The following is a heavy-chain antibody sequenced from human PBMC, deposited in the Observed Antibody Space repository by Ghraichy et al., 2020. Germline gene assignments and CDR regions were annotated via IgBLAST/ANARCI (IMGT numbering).Heavy chain of an antibody. CDR3: ARIRGDTAMVKTTAYFDL. D-gene: IGHD5-18*01. V-gene: IGHV2-70*11. Sequence: SGPTLVKPTQTLTLTCTFSGFSLSTSGMCVSWIRQPPGKALEWLARIDWDDDKYYSTSLKTRLTISKDTSKNQVVLTMTNMDPVDTATYYCARIRGDTAMVKTTAYFDLWGRGTLVTVSS. CDR2: IDWDDDK. J-gene: IGHJ2*01. CDR1: GFSLSTSGMC.